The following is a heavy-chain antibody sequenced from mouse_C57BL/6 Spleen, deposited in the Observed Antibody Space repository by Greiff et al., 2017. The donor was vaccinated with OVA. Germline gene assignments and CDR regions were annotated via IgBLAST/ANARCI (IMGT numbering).Heavy chain of an antibody. J-gene: IGHJ4*01. Sequence: VQLQQPGPELVKPGASVKISCKASGYTFTDYYMNWVKQSHGKSLEWIGDINPNNGGTSYNQKFKGKATLTVDKSSSTAYMELRSLTSEDSAVYYCARGPFYTEVYMDYWGQGTSVTVSS. CDR3: ARGPFYTEVYMDY. CDR2: INPNNGGT. CDR1: GYTFTDYY. V-gene: IGHV1-26*01.